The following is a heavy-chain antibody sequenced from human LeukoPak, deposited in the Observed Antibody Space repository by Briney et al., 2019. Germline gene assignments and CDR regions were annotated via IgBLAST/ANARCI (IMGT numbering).Heavy chain of an antibody. J-gene: IGHJ6*03. Sequence: SETLSLTCTVSGGSISSGDYYWNWIRQPAGKGLEWIGRIYSTGSANSYNPSLKSRVTISVDTSKNQFSLKLSSVTAADTVVYYCAREHYYGSGLRYYYYYYMDVWGTGTTVTISS. CDR2: IYSTGSA. CDR3: AREHYYGSGLRYYYYYYMDV. V-gene: IGHV4-61*02. CDR1: GGSISSGDYY. D-gene: IGHD3-10*01.